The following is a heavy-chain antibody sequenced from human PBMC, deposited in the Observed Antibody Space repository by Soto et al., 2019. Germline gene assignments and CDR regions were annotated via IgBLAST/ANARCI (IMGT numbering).Heavy chain of an antibody. D-gene: IGHD3-22*01. CDR3: ARAPQISGYYPDYFQH. V-gene: IGHV4-28*03. CDR2: IYYSGST. J-gene: IGHJ1*01. CDR1: GYSISSSNW. Sequence: QVQLQESGPGLVKPSDTLSLTCAVSGYSISSSNWWGWIRQPPGKGLEWIGYIYYSGSTYYSPSPKSRVTMSVDTSKNQFSLKLSSVTAVDTAVYYCARAPQISGYYPDYFQHWGQGTLVTVSS.